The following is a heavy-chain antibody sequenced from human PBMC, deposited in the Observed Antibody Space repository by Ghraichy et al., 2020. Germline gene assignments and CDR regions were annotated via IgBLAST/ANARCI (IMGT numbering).Heavy chain of an antibody. D-gene: IGHD4-23*01. Sequence: SETLSLTCSVSGGSISNSYWSWIRQPPGKGLEWIGYIYYSGSTNYNPSLKSRVTMSVDTSKNQFSLRLSSVTAADTAVYYCARDRRDLKGLRWSASGAFDIWGQGTTVTVSS. V-gene: IGHV4-59*01. CDR2: IYYSGST. CDR3: ARDRRDLKGLRWSASGAFDI. J-gene: IGHJ3*02. CDR1: GGSISNSY.